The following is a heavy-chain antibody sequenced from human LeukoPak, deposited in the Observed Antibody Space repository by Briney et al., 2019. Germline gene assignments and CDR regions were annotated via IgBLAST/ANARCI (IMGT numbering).Heavy chain of an antibody. Sequence: GGSLRLSCAASGFTVSSNYMSWVSQAPGEGLEWVSVIYSGGSTYYADSVKGRFTISRDNSKNTLYLQMNSLRAEDTAVYYCARGDYDILTGYRYYYYGMDVWGPGNTGTVSS. J-gene: IGHJ6*02. CDR3: ARGDYDILTGYRYYYYGMDV. V-gene: IGHV3-66*01. CDR2: IYSGGST. D-gene: IGHD3-9*01. CDR1: GFTVSSNY.